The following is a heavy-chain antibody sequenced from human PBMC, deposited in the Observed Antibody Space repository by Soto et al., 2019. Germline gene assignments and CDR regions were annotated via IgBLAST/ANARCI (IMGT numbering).Heavy chain of an antibody. V-gene: IGHV3-7*01. D-gene: IGHD2-21*01. CDR2: IKQDGSEK. Sequence: EVQLVESGGGLVQPGGTLRLSCAASGYTFSTYWMSWVRQAQGKEMESVANIKQDGSEKYYVDSVKGRFTISRDNAKNSRYLQMNSLRAEDTAVYYCARFTCGGECRNAYFDYWAREPWSPSPQ. CDR1: GYTFSTYW. CDR3: ARFTCGGECRNAYFDY. J-gene: IGHJ4*02.